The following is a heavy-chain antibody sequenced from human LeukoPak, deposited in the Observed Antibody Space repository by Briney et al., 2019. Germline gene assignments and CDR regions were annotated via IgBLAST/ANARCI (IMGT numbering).Heavy chain of an antibody. CDR1: GFTFSSYA. CDR2: ISCSGGST. CDR3: AKSDYGDYGWYFDL. J-gene: IGHJ2*01. D-gene: IGHD4-17*01. Sequence: GGSLRLSCAASGFTFSSYAMSWVRQAPGKGLEWVSAISCSGGSTYYAYSVTGRFTISRDNSKNTLYLQMNSLRAEDTAVYYCAKSDYGDYGWYFDLWGRGTLVTVSS. V-gene: IGHV3-23*01.